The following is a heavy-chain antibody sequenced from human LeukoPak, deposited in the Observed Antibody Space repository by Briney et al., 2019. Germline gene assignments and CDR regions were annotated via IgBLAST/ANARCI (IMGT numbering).Heavy chain of an antibody. CDR3: ARNAGNSDVDY. CDR1: GGPISGYY. V-gene: IGHV4-59*01. J-gene: IGHJ4*02. Sequence: TSETLSLTCTVSGGPISGYYWTWIRQPPGKGLEWIGYIYSSGSTNYNPSLQSRVTISVDTAKNRFSLNLSSVTAADTAVYYWARNAGNSDVDYWCQGTLVTVSS. D-gene: IGHD4-23*01. CDR2: IYSSGST.